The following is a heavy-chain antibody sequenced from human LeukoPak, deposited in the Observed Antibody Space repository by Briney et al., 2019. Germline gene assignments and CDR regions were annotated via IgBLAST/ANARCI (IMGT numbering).Heavy chain of an antibody. CDR3: AKGNGATVVSFDY. Sequence: GGTLRLSCAASGFIFSSYGMSWVRQAPGKGLEWVSGFGRSGTSTYCADSVKGRFTISRDNSKNTLYLQMNSVRAEDTAVYYCAKGNGATVVSFDYWGQGILVTVSS. CDR1: GFIFSSYG. J-gene: IGHJ4*02. D-gene: IGHD4-23*01. V-gene: IGHV3-23*01. CDR2: FGRSGTST.